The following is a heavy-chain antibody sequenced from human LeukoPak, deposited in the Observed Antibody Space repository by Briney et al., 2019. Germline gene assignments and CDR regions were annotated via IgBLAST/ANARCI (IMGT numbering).Heavy chain of an antibody. CDR2: INNSGGTT. CDR3: TSRTYSGSRRFYSDH. CDR1: GFTFSSYT. D-gene: IGHD1-26*01. J-gene: IGHJ4*02. Sequence: PGGSLRLSCATSGFTFSSYTMTWVRQAPGKGLEWVAIINNSGGTTYYVDSVKGRFTVSRDNSKNTLYLQMDTLRAEDTAVYYCTSRTYSGSRRFYSDHWGQGTLVTVSS. V-gene: IGHV3-23*01.